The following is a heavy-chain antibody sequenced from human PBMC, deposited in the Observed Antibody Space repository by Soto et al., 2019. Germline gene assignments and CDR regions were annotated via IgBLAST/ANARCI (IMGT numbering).Heavy chain of an antibody. Sequence: GGSLRLSCAASGFTFSSYGMHWVRQAPGKGLEWVAVISYDGSNKYYADSVKGRFTISRDNSKNTLYLQMNSLRAEDTAVYYCAKDKGGWWGDDFWTDYGMDVWGQGTTVTVSS. D-gene: IGHD3-3*01. CDR2: ISYDGSNK. CDR1: GFTFSSYG. J-gene: IGHJ6*02. V-gene: IGHV3-30*18. CDR3: AKDKGGWWGDDFWTDYGMDV.